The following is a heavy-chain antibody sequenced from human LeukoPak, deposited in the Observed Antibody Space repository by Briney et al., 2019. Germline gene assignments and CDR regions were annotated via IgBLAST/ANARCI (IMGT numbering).Heavy chain of an antibody. CDR2: IYYSGST. V-gene: IGHV4-59*01. J-gene: IGHJ4*02. Sequence: PSETLSLTCTVSGGSISSYYWSWIRQPPGKGLEWIGYIYYSGSTNYNPSLKSRVTISVDTSKNQFSLKLSSVTAADTAVYYCARGSITGTTADLGYWGQGTLVTVSS. CDR3: ARGSITGTTADLGY. CDR1: GGSISSYY. D-gene: IGHD1-20*01.